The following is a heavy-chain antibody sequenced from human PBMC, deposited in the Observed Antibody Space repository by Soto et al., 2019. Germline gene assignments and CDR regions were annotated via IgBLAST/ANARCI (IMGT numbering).Heavy chain of an antibody. CDR2: INPSGGST. Sequence: GASVKVSCKASGYTFTSYYMHWVRQAPGQGLEWMGIINPSGGSTSYAQKFQGRVTMTRDTSTSTVYMELSSLRSEDTAVYYCAREEGPSLYSYYYGMDVWGQGTTVTVS. V-gene: IGHV1-46*01. CDR1: GYTFTSYY. J-gene: IGHJ6*02. CDR3: AREEGPSLYSYYYGMDV.